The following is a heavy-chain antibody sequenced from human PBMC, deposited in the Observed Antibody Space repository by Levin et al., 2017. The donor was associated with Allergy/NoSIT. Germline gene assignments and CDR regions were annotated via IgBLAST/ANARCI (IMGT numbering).Heavy chain of an antibody. CDR1: GGSISSGDYY. J-gene: IGHJ4*02. D-gene: IGHD3-9*01. CDR3: ARVLPIRDILTGYPDDNYYFDY. CDR2: IYYSGST. V-gene: IGHV4-30-4*01. Sequence: ASETLSPTCTVSGGSISSGDYYWSWIRQPPGKGLEWIGYIYYSGSTYYNPSLKSRVTISVDTSKNQFSLKLSSVTAADTAVYYCARVLPIRDILTGYPDDNYYFDYWGQGTLVTVSS.